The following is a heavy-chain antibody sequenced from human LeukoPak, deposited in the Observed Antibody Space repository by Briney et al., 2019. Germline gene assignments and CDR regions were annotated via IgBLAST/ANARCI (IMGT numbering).Heavy chain of an antibody. D-gene: IGHD3-22*01. V-gene: IGHV4-4*07. CDR2: IYTSGST. Sequence: SETLSLTCTVFGGSISSYYWSWIRQPAGKGLEWIGRIYTSGSTNYNPSLKSRVTMSVDTSKDQSSLKLSSVTAADTAGYYCAREATYYYDSSAQWPVFDYWGQGTLVTVSS. CDR3: AREATYYYDSSAQWPVFDY. CDR1: GGSISSYY. J-gene: IGHJ4*02.